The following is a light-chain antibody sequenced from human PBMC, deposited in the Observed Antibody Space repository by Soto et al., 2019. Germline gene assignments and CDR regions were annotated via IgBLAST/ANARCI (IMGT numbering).Light chain of an antibody. V-gene: IGKV1-5*01. CDR3: QQYSSYSPPLT. CDR1: QSISSW. CDR2: DAS. Sequence: DIQMTQSPSTLSASVGDRVTITCRASQSISSWLAWYQQKPGKAPKLLIYDASSLESGVPSRFSGSGSGTEFTLTISSLQPDDFATYYCQQYSSYSPPLTVGGGTKVDSK. J-gene: IGKJ4*01.